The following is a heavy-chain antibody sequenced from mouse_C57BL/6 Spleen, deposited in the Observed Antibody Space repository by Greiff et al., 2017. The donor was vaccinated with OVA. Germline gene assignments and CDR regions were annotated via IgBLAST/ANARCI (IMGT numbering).Heavy chain of an antibody. CDR2: INPSTGGT. J-gene: IGHJ3*01. CDR1: GYSFTGYY. V-gene: IGHV1-42*01. D-gene: IGHD2-3*01. Sequence: VQLQQSGPELVKPGASVKISCKASGYSFTGYYMNWVKQSPEKSLEWIGEINPSTGGTTYNQKFKAKATLTVDKSSSTAYMQLKSLTSEDSAVYYCARLNDGYYYFAYWGQGTLVTVSA. CDR3: ARLNDGYYYFAY.